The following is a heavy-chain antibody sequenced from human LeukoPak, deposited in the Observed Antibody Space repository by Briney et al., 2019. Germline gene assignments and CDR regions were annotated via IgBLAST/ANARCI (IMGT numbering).Heavy chain of an antibody. CDR2: ISWNSGSI. CDR3: AKDVGSSSWYGLDY. V-gene: IGHV3-9*01. D-gene: IGHD6-13*01. CDR1: GFTFSSSA. Sequence: GGSLRLSCAASGFTFSSSAMHWVRQAPGKGLEWVSGISWNSGSIGYADSVKGRFTISRDNAKNSLYLQMNSLRAEDTALYYCAKDVGSSSWYGLDYWGQGTLVTVSS. J-gene: IGHJ4*02.